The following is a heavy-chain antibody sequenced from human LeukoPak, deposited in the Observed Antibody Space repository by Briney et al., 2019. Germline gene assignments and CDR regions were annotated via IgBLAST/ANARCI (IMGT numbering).Heavy chain of an antibody. CDR1: GGSITSSRYY. V-gene: IGHV4-39*01. J-gene: IGHJ4*02. CDR2: FYYRGST. D-gene: IGHD1-26*01. Sequence: SETLSLTCTVSGGSITSSRYYWGWIRQTPGKGLEWIGSFYYRGSTYYNPSLKSRVTISVDTSNNQFSLKLRTVTAADTAVYYCARRGTFYDYGDYWGQGTLVTVSS. CDR3: ARRGTFYDYGDY.